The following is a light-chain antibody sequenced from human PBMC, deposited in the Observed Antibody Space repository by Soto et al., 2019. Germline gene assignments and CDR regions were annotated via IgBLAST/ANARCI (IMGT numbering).Light chain of an antibody. CDR2: DVS. CDR1: SSDVGAYNS. J-gene: IGLJ1*01. V-gene: IGLV2-14*01. CDR3: SSYTSSNSYV. Sequence: QAALTQPASVSGSPGHSIAISCNGTSSDVGAYNSVSWYQQYPGKAPKLMIHDVSNRPSGVSDRFSGSKSGNTASLTISGLQAEDEADYYCSSYTSSNSYVFGSGTKVTVL.